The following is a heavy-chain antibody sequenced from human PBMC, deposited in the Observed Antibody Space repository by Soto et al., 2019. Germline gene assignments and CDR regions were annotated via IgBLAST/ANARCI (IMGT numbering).Heavy chain of an antibody. Sequence: GGSLRLSCAASGFSFSTYEMNWVRQAPGKGLEWVSYISKSGIDIYYADSVKGRFTISRDNANNSPYLQMNSLTAEDTAVYYCAPRKYGSFNIGAFDIWGQGTMVTVSS. J-gene: IGHJ3*02. CDR3: APRKYGSFNIGAFDI. V-gene: IGHV3-48*03. CDR2: ISKSGIDI. CDR1: GFSFSTYE. D-gene: IGHD1-26*01.